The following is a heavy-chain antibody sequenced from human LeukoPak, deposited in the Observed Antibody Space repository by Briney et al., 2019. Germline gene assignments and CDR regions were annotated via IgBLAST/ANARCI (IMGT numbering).Heavy chain of an antibody. CDR3: AGSPTGYSSSWYDWFDP. Sequence: PSETLSLTCTVSGGSISSGSYYWSWIRQPAGKGLEWIGRIYTSGSTNYNPSLKSRVTISIDTSKNQFSLKLSSVTAADTAVYYCAGSPTGYSSSWYDWFDPWGQGTLVTVSS. CDR2: IYTSGST. CDR1: GGSISSGSYY. V-gene: IGHV4-61*02. D-gene: IGHD6-13*01. J-gene: IGHJ5*02.